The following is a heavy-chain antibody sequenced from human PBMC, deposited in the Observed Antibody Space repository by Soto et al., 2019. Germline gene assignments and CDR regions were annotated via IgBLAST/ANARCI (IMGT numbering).Heavy chain of an antibody. V-gene: IGHV4-30-2*01. CDR1: GGSIGSNPYS. D-gene: IGHD2-2*01. CDR2: IYHSGRT. CDR3: ARGCSSTSCYNGFDP. Sequence: SETLSLTCTVSGGSIGSNPYSWAWIRQQPGEGLEWIGYIYHSGRTDYNPSLKSRVTISLDRSKNQFSLRLTSVTAADTAVYYCARGCSSTSCYNGFDPWGLGTLVTVSS. J-gene: IGHJ5*02.